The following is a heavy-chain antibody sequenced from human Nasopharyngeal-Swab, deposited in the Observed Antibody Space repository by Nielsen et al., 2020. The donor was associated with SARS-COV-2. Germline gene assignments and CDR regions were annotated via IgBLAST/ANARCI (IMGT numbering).Heavy chain of an antibody. CDR3: ARYDDYYDSSGYAY. CDR2: ISGSGGST. D-gene: IGHD3-22*01. V-gene: IGHV3-23*01. J-gene: IGHJ4*02. CDR1: GFTFSSYA. Sequence: GGSLRLSCAASGFTFSSYAMSWVRQAPGKGLEWVSVISGSGGSTYYADSVKGRFTIPRDNSKKTLYLQMNSLRAEDTAVYYCARYDDYYDSSGYAYWGQGTLVTVSS.